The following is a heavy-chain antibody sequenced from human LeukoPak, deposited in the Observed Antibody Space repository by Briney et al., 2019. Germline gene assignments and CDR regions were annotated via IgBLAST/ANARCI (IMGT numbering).Heavy chain of an antibody. CDR2: ISAYNGNT. V-gene: IGHV1-18*01. CDR3: ARDASIYDYYYYYMDV. Sequence: ASVKVFCKASGYTFTSYGISWVRQAPGQGLEWMGWISAYNGNTNYAQKLQGRVTMTTDTSTSTAYMELRSLRSDDTAVYYCARDASIYDYYYYYMDVWGKGTTVTVSS. D-gene: IGHD5/OR15-5a*01. J-gene: IGHJ6*03. CDR1: GYTFTSYG.